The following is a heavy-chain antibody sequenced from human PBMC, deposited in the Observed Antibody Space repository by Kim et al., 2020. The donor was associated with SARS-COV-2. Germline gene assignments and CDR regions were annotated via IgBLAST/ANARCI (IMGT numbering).Heavy chain of an antibody. J-gene: IGHJ4*02. D-gene: IGHD4-17*01. V-gene: IGHV4-34*01. CDR3: ASDYGDFHY. Sequence: GSTNHTPALKHRVTISVDTPKNQLSLKLSSVTAADTAVYYCASDYGDFHYWGQGTLVTVSS. CDR2: GST.